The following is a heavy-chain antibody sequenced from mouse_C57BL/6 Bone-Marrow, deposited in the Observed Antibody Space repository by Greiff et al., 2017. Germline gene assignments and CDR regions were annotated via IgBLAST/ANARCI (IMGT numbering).Heavy chain of an antibody. CDR1: GYTFTSYW. CDR2: IHPNSGST. CDR3: ARKGFYYYGSSYVRFAY. J-gene: IGHJ3*01. D-gene: IGHD1-1*01. V-gene: IGHV1-64*01. Sequence: VQLHQPGAELVKPGASVKLSCKASGYTFTSYWMHWVKQRPGQGLEWIGMIHPNSGSTNYNEKFKSKATLTVDKSSSTAYMQLSSLTSEDSAVYYCARKGFYYYGSSYVRFAYWGQGTLVTVSA.